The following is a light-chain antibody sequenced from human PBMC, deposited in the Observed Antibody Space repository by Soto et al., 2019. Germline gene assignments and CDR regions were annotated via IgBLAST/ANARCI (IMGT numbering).Light chain of an antibody. V-gene: IGLV1-44*01. CDR1: KSNIGDNP. CDR2: SND. CDR3: ATWDDSLNGWV. J-gene: IGLJ3*02. Sequence: QSVLTQPPSASGTPGQRVIISCSGSKSNIGDNPVNWFQQFPGTAPKLLTFSNDERPSGVPERFSGSKSGASASLAISGLQSDDEADYSCATWDDSLNGWVFGGGTKLTVL.